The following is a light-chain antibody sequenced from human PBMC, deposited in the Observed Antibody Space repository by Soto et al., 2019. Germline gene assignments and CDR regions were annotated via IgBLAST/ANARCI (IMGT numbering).Light chain of an antibody. J-gene: IGKJ1*01. V-gene: IGKV1-5*03. CDR3: QQYNNWPPWT. CDR1: QSISNW. CDR2: KAS. Sequence: DIQMTQSASTLSASLGDRVTITCGASQSISNWLAWYQQKPGKAPKLLVYKASTLKSGVPSRFSGSGSGADFTLTISSPQSEDFAVYFCQQYNNWPPWTFGQGTKVDIK.